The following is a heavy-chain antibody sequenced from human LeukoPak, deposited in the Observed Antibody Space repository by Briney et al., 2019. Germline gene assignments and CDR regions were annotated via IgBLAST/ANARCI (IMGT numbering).Heavy chain of an antibody. CDR1: GFTFSSYW. V-gene: IGHV3-74*01. CDR2: INGDGSTT. CDR3: ARITGYSSSWYGGSLF. Sequence: GGSLRLSCAASGFTFSSYWMHWVRQAPGKGLVWVSRINGDGSTTIYADSVKGRFTISRDNAKNTLYLQINSLRVEDTAVYYCARITGYSSSWYGGSLFWGQGTLVTVSS. D-gene: IGHD6-13*01. J-gene: IGHJ4*02.